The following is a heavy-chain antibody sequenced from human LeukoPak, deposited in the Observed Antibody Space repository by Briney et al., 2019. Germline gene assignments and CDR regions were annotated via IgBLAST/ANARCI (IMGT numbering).Heavy chain of an antibody. CDR1: AFTFSNYA. CDR3: AAKSGDCSGTTCYTFDF. V-gene: IGHV3-23*01. D-gene: IGHD2-2*02. Sequence: GGSLRLSCAASAFTFSNYAVSWVRQAPGKGLEWVSGISGSGGSTDYADSVKGRFTISRDNSKNTLYLQMNSLRAEDTAVYYCAAKSGDCSGTTCYTFDFWGRGTLVTVSS. J-gene: IGHJ4*02. CDR2: ISGSGGST.